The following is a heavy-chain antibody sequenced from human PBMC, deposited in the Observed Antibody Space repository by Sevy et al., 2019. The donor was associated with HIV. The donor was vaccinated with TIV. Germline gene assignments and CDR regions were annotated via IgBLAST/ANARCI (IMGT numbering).Heavy chain of an antibody. CDR3: TTDGAGVHGAFDI. CDR2: IKSKTDGATT. Sequence: GGSLRLSCAASGFTFSNAWMSWVRQAPGKGLEWFARIKSKTDGATTGYAAPVEGRFTISRDDSKNTVYLQMNSLKTEDTAVYYCTTDGAGVHGAFDIWGQGTMVTVSS. CDR1: GFTFSNAW. J-gene: IGHJ3*02. V-gene: IGHV3-15*01. D-gene: IGHD3-10*01.